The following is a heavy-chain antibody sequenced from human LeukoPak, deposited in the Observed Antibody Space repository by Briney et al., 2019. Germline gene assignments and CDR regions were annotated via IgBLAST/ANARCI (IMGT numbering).Heavy chain of an antibody. CDR2: MNPNSGNT. D-gene: IGHD3-3*01. V-gene: IGHV1-8*03. Sequence: ASVKVSCTASGYTFTSYDINWVRQATGQGLEWMGWMNPNSGNTGYAQKFQGRVTITRNTSISTAYMELSSLRSEDTAVYYCARATTWSGNFYYFDYWGQGILVTVSS. J-gene: IGHJ4*02. CDR1: GYTFTSYD. CDR3: ARATTWSGNFYYFDY.